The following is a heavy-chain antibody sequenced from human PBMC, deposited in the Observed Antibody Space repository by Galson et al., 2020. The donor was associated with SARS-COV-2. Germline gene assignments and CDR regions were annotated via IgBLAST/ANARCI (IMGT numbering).Heavy chain of an antibody. CDR3: ARDRRVITMIPWLY. CDR2: MNPNSGNT. D-gene: IGHD3-22*01. V-gene: IGHV1-8*01. Sequence: ASVKVSCKASGYTFTSYDINWVRQATGQGLEWMGWMNPNSGNTGYAQKFQGRVTMTRNTSISTAYMELSSLRSEDTAVYYCARDRRVITMIPWLYWGQGTLVTVSS. J-gene: IGHJ4*02. CDR1: GYTFTSYD.